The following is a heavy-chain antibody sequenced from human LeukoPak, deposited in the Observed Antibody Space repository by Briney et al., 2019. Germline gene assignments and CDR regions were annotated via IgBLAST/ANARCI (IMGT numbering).Heavy chain of an antibody. CDR3: ARATIYDFWSGYYVLGYFDY. Sequence: PSETLSLTCTVSGGSISSYYWSWIRQPPGKGLEGIGYIYYSGSTNYNPSLKSRVTISLDTPKNQFSLKLSSVAAADTAVYYCARATIYDFWSGYYVLGYFDYWGQGTLVTVSS. CDR2: IYYSGST. D-gene: IGHD3-3*01. V-gene: IGHV4-59*01. CDR1: GGSISSYY. J-gene: IGHJ4*02.